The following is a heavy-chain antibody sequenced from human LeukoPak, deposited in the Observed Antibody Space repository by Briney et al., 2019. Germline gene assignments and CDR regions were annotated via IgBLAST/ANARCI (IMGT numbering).Heavy chain of an antibody. J-gene: IGHJ4*02. Sequence: GGSLRLSCAASGFTFSSYSMNWVRQAPGKGLEWASSISSSSSYIYYADSVKGRFTISRDNAKNSLYLQMNSLRAEDTAVYYCARNIAAAGKGYYFDYWGQGTLVTVSS. CDR2: ISSSSSYI. D-gene: IGHD6-13*01. CDR1: GFTFSSYS. CDR3: ARNIAAAGKGYYFDY. V-gene: IGHV3-21*01.